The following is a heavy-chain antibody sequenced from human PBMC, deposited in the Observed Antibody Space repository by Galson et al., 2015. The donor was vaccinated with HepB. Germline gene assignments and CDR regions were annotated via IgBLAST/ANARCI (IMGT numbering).Heavy chain of an antibody. J-gene: IGHJ4*02. V-gene: IGHV3-30-3*01. CDR1: GLIFSGYT. CDR3: ARDRDYARTAGLDS. CDR2: ISYDGSYK. D-gene: IGHD4-17*01. Sequence: SLRLSYAASGLIFSGYTMHWVRQAPGKGLEWVADISYDGSYKDYAESVRGRFTISRDNSKNTLYLQMNSLRPDDTAIYYCARDRDYARTAGLDSWGQGTLVAVSS.